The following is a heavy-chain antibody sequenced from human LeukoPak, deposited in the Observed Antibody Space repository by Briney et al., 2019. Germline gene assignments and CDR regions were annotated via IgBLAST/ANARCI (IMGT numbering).Heavy chain of an antibody. CDR1: GGSISSYY. Sequence: SETLSLTCTVSGGSISSYYWSWIRQPAGKGLEWIGRTYTSGSTNYNPSLKSRVTISVDKSKNQFSLKLSSVTAADTAVYYCARDGGLAARPSWFDPWGQGTLVTVSS. CDR2: TYTSGST. J-gene: IGHJ5*02. V-gene: IGHV4-4*07. CDR3: ARDGGLAARPSWFDP. D-gene: IGHD6-6*01.